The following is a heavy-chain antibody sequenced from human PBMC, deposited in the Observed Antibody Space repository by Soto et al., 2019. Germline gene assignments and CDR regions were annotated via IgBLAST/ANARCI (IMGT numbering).Heavy chain of an antibody. J-gene: IGHJ6*02. CDR3: ARGGYYDSSGARNYHSYGMDV. CDR1: GYSFSSYG. D-gene: IGHD3-22*01. Sequence: ASVKVSCKASGYSFSSYGITWVRQAPGQGLEWLGWISPYNGDTKYAQRLQGRVTMTTDTSTRTAYMDIRGLRSDDTAIYYCARGGYYDSSGARNYHSYGMDVWGQGTTVTVSS. V-gene: IGHV1-18*01. CDR2: ISPYNGDT.